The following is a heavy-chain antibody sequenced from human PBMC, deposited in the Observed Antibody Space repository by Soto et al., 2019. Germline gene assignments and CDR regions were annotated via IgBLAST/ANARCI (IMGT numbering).Heavy chain of an antibody. V-gene: IGHV4-39*01. D-gene: IGHD3-22*01. CDR1: GDSISSSTYY. J-gene: IGHJ4*02. CDR3: VSPEGYYDSSGFTLDY. CDR2: MFYSANT. Sequence: QVQLQESGPGLVKPSETLSLNCTVSGDSISSSTYYWGWIRQPPGKGLEWIGSMFYSANTYYNPSLKSRVTLSINTSKNQFSLKLDSVTAADTAVYYCVSPEGYYDSSGFTLDYWGQGTLVTVSS.